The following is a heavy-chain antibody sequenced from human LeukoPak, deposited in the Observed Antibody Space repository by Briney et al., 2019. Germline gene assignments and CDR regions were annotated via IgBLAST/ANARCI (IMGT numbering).Heavy chain of an antibody. CDR1: GGSISSSSYY. D-gene: IGHD6-13*01. V-gene: IGHV4-39*01. Sequence: PSETLSLTCTVSGGSISSSSYYWGWIRQPPGKGLEWIGSIYYSGSTYYNPSLKSRVTISVDTSKNQFSLKLSSVTAADTAVYYSARHVINPGIAAAGDAFDIWGQGTMVTVSS. J-gene: IGHJ3*02. CDR2: IYYSGST. CDR3: ARHVINPGIAAAGDAFDI.